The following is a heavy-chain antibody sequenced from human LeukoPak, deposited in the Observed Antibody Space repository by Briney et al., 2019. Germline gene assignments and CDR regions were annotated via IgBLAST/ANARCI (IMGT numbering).Heavy chain of an antibody. CDR2: ISYDGNNK. CDR3: AKDLAFKANWDYYGMDV. J-gene: IGHJ6*02. D-gene: IGHD3-3*02. V-gene: IGHV3-30*04. Sequence: PGGSLRLSCAASGFTFSSHAMYWVRQAPGKGLEWVAVISYDGNNKYYADSVKGRFTISRDNSKNTLYLQMNSLRAEDTAVYYCAKDLAFKANWDYYGMDVWGQGTTVTVSS. CDR1: GFTFSSHA.